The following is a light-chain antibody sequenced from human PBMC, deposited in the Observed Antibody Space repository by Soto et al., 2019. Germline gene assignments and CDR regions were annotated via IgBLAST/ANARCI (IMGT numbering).Light chain of an antibody. Sequence: QSALTQPASVSGSPGQSITISCTGTSSDVGGYNFVSWYQQHPGKAPKLMIYDVSNRPSGVSNRFSGSKSGNTASLTISGLQAEDEADYYCSSYSSISTWVFGGGNKLTVL. CDR1: SSDVGGYNF. CDR2: DVS. V-gene: IGLV2-14*01. J-gene: IGLJ3*02. CDR3: SSYSSISTWV.